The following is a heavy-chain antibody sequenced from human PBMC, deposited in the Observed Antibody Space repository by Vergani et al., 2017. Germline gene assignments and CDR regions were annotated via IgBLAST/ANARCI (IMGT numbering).Heavy chain of an antibody. CDR1: GGSFSGYY. J-gene: IGHJ4*02. V-gene: IGHV4-34*01. Sequence: QVQLQQWGAGLLKPSETLSLTCAVYGGSFSGYYWSWIRQPPGKGLEWIGEINHSGSTNYNPSLKSRVTISVDTSKNQFSLKLSSVTAADTAVYYCARRDVWDVPRVFDYWGQGTLVTVSS. D-gene: IGHD3-16*01. CDR2: INHSGST. CDR3: ARRDVWDVPRVFDY.